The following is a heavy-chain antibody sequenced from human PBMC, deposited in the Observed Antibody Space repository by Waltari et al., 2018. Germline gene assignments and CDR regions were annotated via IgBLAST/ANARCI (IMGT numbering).Heavy chain of an antibody. CDR2: IYYSGST. Sequence: QLQLPESGPGLVKPSETLSLTCTVSGGSISSSNYYWGWIRQPPGKGLEWIGSIYYSGSTYYNPSLKSRVTISVDTSKNQFYLKLNSVTAADTAVHYCARSGYYDSSGYYWWFDPWGQGTLVTVSS. CDR1: GGSISSSNYY. V-gene: IGHV4-39*01. D-gene: IGHD3-22*01. J-gene: IGHJ5*02. CDR3: ARSGYYDSSGYYWWFDP.